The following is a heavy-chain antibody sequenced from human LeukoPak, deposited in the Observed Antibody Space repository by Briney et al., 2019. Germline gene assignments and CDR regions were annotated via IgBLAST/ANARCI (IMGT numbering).Heavy chain of an antibody. CDR3: ARDRSRRGNYGQWFGEPDEGLGMDV. V-gene: IGHV4-4*07. J-gene: IGHJ6*02. D-gene: IGHD3-10*01. Sequence: SETLSLTCTVSGGSISSYYWSWIRQPAGKGLEWIGRIYTSGSTNYNPSLKSRVTMSVDTSKNQFSLKLSSVTAADTAVYYCARDRSRRGNYGQWFGEPDEGLGMDVWGQGTTVTVSS. CDR2: IYTSGST. CDR1: GGSISSYY.